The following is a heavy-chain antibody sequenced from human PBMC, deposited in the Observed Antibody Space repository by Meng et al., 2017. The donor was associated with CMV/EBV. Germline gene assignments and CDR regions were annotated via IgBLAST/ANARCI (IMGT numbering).Heavy chain of an antibody. CDR1: GFTFSSYA. Sequence: VQLVGAGGCLVQPGGVRRLSCAASGFTFSSYAMSWVRQAPGKGLEWVSAISGSGGSTNYADSVKGRFTISRDNSKNTLYLQMNSLRAEDTAVYYCAKGWELPPFDYWGQGTLVTVSS. CDR3: AKGWELPPFDY. J-gene: IGHJ4*02. CDR2: ISGSGGST. V-gene: IGHV3-23*04. D-gene: IGHD2-15*01.